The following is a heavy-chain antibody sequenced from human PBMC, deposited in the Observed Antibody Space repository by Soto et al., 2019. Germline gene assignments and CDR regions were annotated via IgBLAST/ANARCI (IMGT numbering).Heavy chain of an antibody. V-gene: IGHV3-33*08. J-gene: IGHJ4*02. Sequence: GGSLRLSCAASGFTFSNAWMSWVRQAPGKGLEWVAVIWYDGSNKYYADSVKGRFAISRDNSKNTLYLQMNSLRAEDTAVYYCASGYYESSSYQGEFDYWGQGTLVTVSS. CDR3: ASGYYESSSYQGEFDY. CDR2: IWYDGSNK. D-gene: IGHD3-22*01. CDR1: GFTFSNAW.